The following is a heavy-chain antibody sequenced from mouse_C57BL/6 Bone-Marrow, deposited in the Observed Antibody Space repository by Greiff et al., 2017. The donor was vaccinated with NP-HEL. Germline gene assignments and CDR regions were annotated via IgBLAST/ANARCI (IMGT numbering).Heavy chain of an antibody. Sequence: VQLKESGAELVRPGASVKLSCTASGFNIKDDYMHWVKQRPEQGLEWIGWIDTENGDTEYASKFQGQATITADTSSNTTYLQLSSQTSEDTAVYYCTTDDYGSSSYWYVDVWGTGTTVTISS. D-gene: IGHD1-1*01. CDR2: IDTENGDT. J-gene: IGHJ1*03. CDR1: GFNIKDDY. CDR3: TTDDYGSSSYWYVDV. V-gene: IGHV14-4*01.